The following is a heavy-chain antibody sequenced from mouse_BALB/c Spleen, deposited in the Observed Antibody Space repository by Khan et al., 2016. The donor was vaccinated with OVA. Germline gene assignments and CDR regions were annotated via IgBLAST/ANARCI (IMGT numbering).Heavy chain of an antibody. V-gene: IGHV9-3-1*01. J-gene: IGHJ4*01. Sequence: QIQLVQSGPEVKKPGETVKLSCKASGHTFTKFGMNWVKQAPGKGLKWMGWINTYTGEPTYADDFNGRFAFSLETSASTAYLQINNLKNEDTATXIGARPPYFSYVLDNWGQGTSVTVSS. CDR1: GHTFTKFG. CDR3: ARPPYFSYVLDN. D-gene: IGHD2-10*01. CDR2: INTYTGEP.